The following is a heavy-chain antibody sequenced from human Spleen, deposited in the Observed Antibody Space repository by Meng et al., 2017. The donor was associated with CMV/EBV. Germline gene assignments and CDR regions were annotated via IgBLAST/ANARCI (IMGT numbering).Heavy chain of an antibody. V-gene: IGHV3-7*01. CDR3: TTEKGYCSSSSCYITWFDP. CDR1: GFTFSTYW. J-gene: IGHJ5*02. CDR2: IKQDGSEK. D-gene: IGHD2-2*02. Sequence: GESLKISCAASGFTFSTYWMSWVRRAPERGLEWVANIKQDGSEKYYVDSVKGRFTVSRDNAKNSLYLQMSGLRAEDTAVYYCTTEKGYCSSSSCYITWFDPWGQGTLVTVSS.